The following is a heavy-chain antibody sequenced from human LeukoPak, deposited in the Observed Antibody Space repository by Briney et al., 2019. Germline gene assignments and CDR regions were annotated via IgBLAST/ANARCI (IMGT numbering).Heavy chain of an antibody. V-gene: IGHV3-48*02. CDR2: ITSNLATI. CDR3: ARSVEGHFDY. D-gene: IGHD2-21*01. Sequence: GGSLRLSCAASGFTFNIYSMNWVRQAPGKGLEWISYITSNLATIRYADSVRGRFTISRDNAGKSLFLHMNNLRDDDTAVYYCARSVEGHFDYWGQGTLVTVSS. J-gene: IGHJ4*02. CDR1: GFTFNIYS.